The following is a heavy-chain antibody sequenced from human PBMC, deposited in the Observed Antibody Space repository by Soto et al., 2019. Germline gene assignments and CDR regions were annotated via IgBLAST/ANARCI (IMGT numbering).Heavy chain of an antibody. V-gene: IGHV3-11*01. D-gene: IGHD3-3*01. Sequence: PGGSLRLSCAVSGFTFSDYYMSWIRQAPGKGLEWVSYISSRGSSIYYADSVKGRFTISRDNAKNSLYLQMNGLRVEDTAVYYCARGYYDFWSGYYISPYGMDVWGQGTTVTVSS. CDR3: ARGYYDFWSGYYISPYGMDV. J-gene: IGHJ6*02. CDR2: ISSRGSSI. CDR1: GFTFSDYY.